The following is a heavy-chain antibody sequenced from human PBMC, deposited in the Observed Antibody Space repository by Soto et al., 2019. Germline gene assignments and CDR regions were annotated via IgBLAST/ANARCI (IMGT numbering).Heavy chain of an antibody. Sequence: EVQLVESGGGLVQPGGSLRLSCAASGFTFSSYWMHWVRQAPGKGLVWVSRINSDGSSTSYADSVKGRSTISRDNAKNTLYMQMNSLRAEDTAVYYCARMWAVAGLYYYYGMDVWGQGTTVTVSS. CDR2: INSDGSST. CDR3: ARMWAVAGLYYYYGMDV. CDR1: GFTFSSYW. V-gene: IGHV3-74*01. D-gene: IGHD6-19*01. J-gene: IGHJ6*02.